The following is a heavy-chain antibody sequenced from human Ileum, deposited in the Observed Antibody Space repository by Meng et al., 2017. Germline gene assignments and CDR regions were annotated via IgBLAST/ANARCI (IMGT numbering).Heavy chain of an antibody. J-gene: IGHJ4*02. D-gene: IGHD3-22*01. CDR3: VREDSSGYWAY. CDR2: IIAGSGST. CDR1: TFTSLA. Sequence: QVQSVQAVAEGKGPGAYVRVSCTTFTSLAIQWARQAAGQRLEWMGWIIAGSGSTRYSQKFQGRITITRDTSANIAYMDLSSLRFEDTAVYYCVREDSSGYWAYWGQGTLVTVSS. V-gene: IGHV1-3*01.